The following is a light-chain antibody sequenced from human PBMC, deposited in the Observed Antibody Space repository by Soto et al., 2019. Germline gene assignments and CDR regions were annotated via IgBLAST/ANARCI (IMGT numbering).Light chain of an antibody. CDR3: MQGLHWPWT. Sequence: DVVMTQSPLSLPITLGQPASISCRSSQSLVHSDGNTYLNWFQQRPGQSPRRLIYKVSNRDSGVPDRFSGSGSGTDFTLKISRVEAEDVGVSYCMQGLHWPWTFGQGTEVEIK. V-gene: IGKV2-30*02. CDR2: KVS. CDR1: QSLVHSDGNTY. J-gene: IGKJ1*01.